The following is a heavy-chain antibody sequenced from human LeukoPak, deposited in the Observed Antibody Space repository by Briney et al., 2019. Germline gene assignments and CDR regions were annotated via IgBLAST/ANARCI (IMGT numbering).Heavy chain of an antibody. Sequence: GGSLRLSCTASGLTFSTSGFNWVRQAPGKGLEWVASIGPTGSDIYHPDSIKGRFTISRDNANNFLYLQMNSLRAEDTAVYYCATETNGRHYDYWGQGTLLTVSS. CDR3: ATETNGRHYDY. J-gene: IGHJ4*02. D-gene: IGHD1-14*01. CDR1: GLTFSTSG. CDR2: IGPTGSDI. V-gene: IGHV3-21*06.